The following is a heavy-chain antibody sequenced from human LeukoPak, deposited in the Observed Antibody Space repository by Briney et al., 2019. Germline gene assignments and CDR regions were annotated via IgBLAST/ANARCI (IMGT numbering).Heavy chain of an antibody. CDR1: GYTFTSYD. J-gene: IGHJ4*02. D-gene: IGHD1-26*01. Sequence: ASVKVSCKASGYTFTSYDINWVRQATGQGLEWMGWISAYNGNTNYAQKLQGRVTMTTDTSTSTAYMELRSLRSDDTAVYYCARDVGGATPLYWGQGTLVTVSS. CDR2: ISAYNGNT. CDR3: ARDVGGATPLY. V-gene: IGHV1-18*01.